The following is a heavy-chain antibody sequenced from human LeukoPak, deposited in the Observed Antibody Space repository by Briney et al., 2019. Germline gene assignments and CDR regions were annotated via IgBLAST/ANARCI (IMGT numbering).Heavy chain of an antibody. V-gene: IGHV3-74*01. D-gene: IGHD1-20*01. Sequence: GGSLRLSCAASGFTFSTYWMHWVRQAPGKGLVWVSHINSDGSSTTYADSVKGRFTISRDNAKNSLYLQMNSLRAEDTAVYYCARAVTGQLPNFDYWGQGTLVTVSS. CDR3: ARAVTGQLPNFDY. J-gene: IGHJ4*02. CDR2: INSDGSST. CDR1: GFTFSTYW.